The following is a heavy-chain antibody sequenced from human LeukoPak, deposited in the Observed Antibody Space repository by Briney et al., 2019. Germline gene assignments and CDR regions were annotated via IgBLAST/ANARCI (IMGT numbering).Heavy chain of an antibody. CDR1: GFTFNNYA. V-gene: IGHV3-23*01. D-gene: IGHD2-15*01. CDR2: ISGTGVKT. CDR3: ANLRGRGAYACSGSGCYSY. Sequence: PSGGSLRLSCAASGFTFNNYAISWVRQAPGKGLEWVSGISGTGVKTVYSDSVKGRFTISRDNSKNTLYLQMNTLRAEDTAVYYCANLRGRGAYACSGSGCYSYWGQGTLVTVSP. J-gene: IGHJ4*02.